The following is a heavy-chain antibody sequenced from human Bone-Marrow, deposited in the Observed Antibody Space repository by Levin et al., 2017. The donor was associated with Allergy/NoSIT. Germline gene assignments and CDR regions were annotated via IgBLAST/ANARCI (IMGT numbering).Heavy chain of an antibody. J-gene: IGHJ4*02. Sequence: PGGSLRLSCAASGFTFSYAWMSWVRQAPGKGLEWVGRIKGKTDGGATDYAAPVKGRFTISRDDSKTVLYLQMNSLKTDDTAVYYCTTGLSVVVPTMYAFVSWGQGTLVTVSS. CDR2: IKGKTDGGAT. V-gene: IGHV3-15*01. CDR1: GFTFSYAW. D-gene: IGHD2-21*02. CDR3: TTGLSVVVPTMYAFVS.